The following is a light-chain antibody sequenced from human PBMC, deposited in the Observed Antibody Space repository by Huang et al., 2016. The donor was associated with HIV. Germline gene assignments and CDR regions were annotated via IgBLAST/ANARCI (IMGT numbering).Light chain of an antibody. CDR1: QSINSY. CDR2: AAS. CDR3: QQSYTNPRGFT. J-gene: IGKJ3*01. Sequence: DIQMTQSPSSLSASVGDRVTITCRASQSINSYLNCYQQKPGKAPKLLIYAASSLQRGVTSRFSGSGSGTDFTLTISSLQPEDFATYYCQQSYTNPRGFTFGPGTKVDIK. V-gene: IGKV1-39*01.